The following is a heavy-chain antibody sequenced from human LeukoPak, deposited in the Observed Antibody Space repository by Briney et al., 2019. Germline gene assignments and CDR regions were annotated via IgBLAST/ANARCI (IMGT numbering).Heavy chain of an antibody. CDR2: MNPSGST. D-gene: IGHD3-22*01. Sequence: SETLSLTCAVYGGSFSGYYWTWIRQTPGKGLEWIGEMNPSGSTNYNPSLKSRVTISVDTSKNQVSLKLSFVTAADTDVYYCARGRQDVTMIVVVMTAVSYYLDVWGRGTTVTVS. CDR1: GGSFSGYY. V-gene: IGHV4-34*01. J-gene: IGHJ6*03. CDR3: ARGRQDVTMIVVVMTAVSYYLDV.